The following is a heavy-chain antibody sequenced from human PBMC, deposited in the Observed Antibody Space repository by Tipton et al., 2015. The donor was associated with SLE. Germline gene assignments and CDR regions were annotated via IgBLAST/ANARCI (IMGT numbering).Heavy chain of an antibody. V-gene: IGHV4-59*01. J-gene: IGHJ4*02. Sequence: TLSLTCTVSGAPIKNNYWTWIRQPPGKGLEWIGYIFYSGSTNLNPSLKSRVTMSVDASKNQFSLKLTSVTAEDTAVYYCAGEPDYWGQGTLVTVSS. CDR1: GAPIKNNY. CDR3: AGEPDY. CDR2: IFYSGST.